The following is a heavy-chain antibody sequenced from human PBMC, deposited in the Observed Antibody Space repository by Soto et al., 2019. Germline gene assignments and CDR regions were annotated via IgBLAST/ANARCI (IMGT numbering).Heavy chain of an antibody. J-gene: IGHJ4*02. CDR1: GFAFGNCW. CDR2: MTSDGRTI. Sequence: GGSLRLSCAASGFAFGNCWMHWVRQPPGKGPEWVSRMTSDGRTIQYADSVKGRFTASRDNAKNTLYLQMDSLRAEDTAMYYCATAEVDYWGPGTLVTASS. CDR3: ATAEVDY. V-gene: IGHV3-74*01.